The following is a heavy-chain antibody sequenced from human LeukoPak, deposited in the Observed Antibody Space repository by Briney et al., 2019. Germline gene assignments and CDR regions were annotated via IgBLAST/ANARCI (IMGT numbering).Heavy chain of an antibody. CDR2: ISYDGSNK. Sequence: GGSLRLSCAASGFTFSSYGMHWVRQAPGKGLEWVAVISYDGSNKYYADSVKGRFTISRDNSKNTLYLQMNSLRAEDTAVYYCAKSGIAAAGTGPLDYWGQGTLVTVSS. V-gene: IGHV3-30*18. CDR3: AKSGIAAAGTGPLDY. CDR1: GFTFSSYG. D-gene: IGHD6-13*01. J-gene: IGHJ4*02.